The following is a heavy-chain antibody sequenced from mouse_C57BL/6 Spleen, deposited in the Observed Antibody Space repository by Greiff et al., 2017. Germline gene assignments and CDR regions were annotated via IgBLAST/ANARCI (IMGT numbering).Heavy chain of an antibody. V-gene: IGHV1-78*01. J-gene: IGHJ4*01. CDR3: ARGGYYGSPFMDY. D-gene: IGHD1-1*01. CDR1: GYTFTDHT. Sequence: VQLVESDAELVKPGASVKISCKVFGYTFTDHTIHWMKQRPEQGLEWIGYIYPRDGSTKYNEKFKGKATLTADKSSSTAYMQLNSLTSEDSAVYFCARGGYYGSPFMDYWGQGTSVTVSS. CDR2: IYPRDGST.